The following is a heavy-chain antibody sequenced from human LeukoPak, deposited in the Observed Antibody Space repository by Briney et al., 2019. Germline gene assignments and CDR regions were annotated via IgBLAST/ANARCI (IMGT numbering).Heavy chain of an antibody. CDR2: INPNSGGT. V-gene: IGHV1-2*02. Sequence: VRQAXGQGVEWMVWINPNSGGTNYAQKFQGRVTMTRDTSISTAYMELSRLRSDDTAVYYCARGLGGQLWPTWGQGTLVTVSS. D-gene: IGHD5-18*01. CDR3: ARGLGGQLWPT. J-gene: IGHJ4*02.